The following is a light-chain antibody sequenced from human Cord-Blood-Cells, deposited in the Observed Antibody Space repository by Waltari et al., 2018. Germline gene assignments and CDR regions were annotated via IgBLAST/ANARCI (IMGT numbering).Light chain of an antibody. CDR3: SSYTSSSTWV. CDR2: DVS. CDR1: SSDVAGYNY. V-gene: IGLV2-14*03. Sequence: QSALTQPASVSGPPGQSITLPCTGTSSDVAGYNYVSWYQQHPGKAPKLMIYDVSNRPSGVSNRFSGSKSGNTASLTISGLQAEDEADYYCSSYTSSSTWVFGGGTKLTVL. J-gene: IGLJ3*02.